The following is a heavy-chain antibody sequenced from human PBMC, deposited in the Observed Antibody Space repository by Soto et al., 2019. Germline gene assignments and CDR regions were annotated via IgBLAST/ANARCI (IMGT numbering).Heavy chain of an antibody. D-gene: IGHD2-15*01. J-gene: IGHJ6*02. CDR1: GGTFSSYA. CDR3: ARHDCISSSCYYYYYYGMDV. CDR2: IIPIFDTA. V-gene: IGHV1-69*12. Sequence: QVQLVQAGAEVKKPGSSVKVSCKASGGTFSSYAISWVRQAPGQGLECMGGIIPIFDTANYAQKFQGRVTITADESTSTAYMELSSLRSEDTAVYYCARHDCISSSCYYYYYYGMDVWGQGTTVTVSS.